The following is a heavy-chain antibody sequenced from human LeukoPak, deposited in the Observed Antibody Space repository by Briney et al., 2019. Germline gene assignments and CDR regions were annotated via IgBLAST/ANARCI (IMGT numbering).Heavy chain of an antibody. D-gene: IGHD5-18*01. CDR3: TRVGQLWLEYYYGMDV. CDR2: IRSKAYGGTT. J-gene: IGHJ6*02. V-gene: IGHV3-49*04. CDR1: GFSFGDYA. Sequence: GGSLRLSCTASGFSFGDYAMSWVRQAPGKGLEWVGFIRSKAYGGTTEYAASVKGRFTIARDDYKSIAYLQMNSLKTEDTAVYYCTRVGQLWLEYYYGMDVWGQGTTVTVSS.